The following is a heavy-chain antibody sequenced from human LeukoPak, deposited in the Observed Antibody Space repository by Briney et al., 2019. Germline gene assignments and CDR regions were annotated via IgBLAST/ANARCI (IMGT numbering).Heavy chain of an antibody. V-gene: IGHV3-48*04. CDR3: ASNPVVPAPPGV. D-gene: IGHD2-2*01. CDR2: ISSSGSTI. Sequence: GGSLRLSCAASGFTFSSYNMNWVRQAPGKGLEWVSYISSSGSTIYYADSVKGRFTISRDNAKNSLYLQMNSLRAEDTAVYYCASNPVVPAPPGVWGKGTTVTVSS. CDR1: GFTFSSYN. J-gene: IGHJ6*04.